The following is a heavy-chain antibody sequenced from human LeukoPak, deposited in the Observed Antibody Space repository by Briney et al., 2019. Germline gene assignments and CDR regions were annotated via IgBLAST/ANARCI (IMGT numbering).Heavy chain of an antibody. CDR3: ARRPIVAGYFDY. CDR1: GGTISSSSYY. Sequence: SETLSLTCTVSGGTISSSSYYWGWIRQPPGKRLEWIGSIYYSGSTYYNPSLKSRVTISVDTSKNQFSLKLSSVTAADTAVYYCARRPIVAGYFDYWGQGTLVTVSS. J-gene: IGHJ4*02. CDR2: IYYSGST. D-gene: IGHD5-12*01. V-gene: IGHV4-39*01.